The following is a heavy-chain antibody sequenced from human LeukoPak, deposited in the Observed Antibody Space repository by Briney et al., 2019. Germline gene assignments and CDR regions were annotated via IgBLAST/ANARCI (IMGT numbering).Heavy chain of an antibody. D-gene: IGHD3-22*01. V-gene: IGHV3-23*01. CDR2: ISGSGGST. CDR3: ARSGYDSSGYRIEDY. Sequence: GGSLRLSCAASGFTFSSYAMSWVRQAPGKGLEWVSGISGSGGSTYYADSVKGRFTISRDNAKNSLYLQMNNLRAEDTAVYYCARSGYDSSGYRIEDYWGQGTLVTVSS. CDR1: GFTFSSYA. J-gene: IGHJ4*02.